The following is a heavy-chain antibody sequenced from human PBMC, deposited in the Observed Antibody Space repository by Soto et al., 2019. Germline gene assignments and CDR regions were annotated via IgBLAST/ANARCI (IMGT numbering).Heavy chain of an antibody. V-gene: IGHV3-23*01. CDR2: ISGSGGST. CDR3: AKAAWMVRGALGIAFDI. J-gene: IGHJ3*02. Sequence: EVQLLESGGGSVQPGGSLRLSCAASGFTFSSYAMSWVRQAPGKGLEWVSAISGSGGSTYYADSVKGRFTISRDNSKNTLYLQMNSLRAEDTAVYYCAKAAWMVRGALGIAFDIWGQGTMVTVSS. CDR1: GFTFSSYA. D-gene: IGHD3-10*01.